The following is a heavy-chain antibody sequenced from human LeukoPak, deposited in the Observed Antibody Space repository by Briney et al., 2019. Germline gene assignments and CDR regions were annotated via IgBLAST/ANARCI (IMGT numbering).Heavy chain of an antibody. D-gene: IGHD4-17*01. V-gene: IGHV3-23*01. CDR2: ISGTGGNT. Sequence: PGGSLRLSCAASGFTFSSYAMSWVRQAPGKGLEWVSGISGTGGNTYYADSVKGRFTISRDNSKNTLYLQMNSLRAEDTAVYYCARDLLQYGDYGGYWGQGTLVTVSS. J-gene: IGHJ4*02. CDR3: ARDLLQYGDYGGY. CDR1: GFTFSSYA.